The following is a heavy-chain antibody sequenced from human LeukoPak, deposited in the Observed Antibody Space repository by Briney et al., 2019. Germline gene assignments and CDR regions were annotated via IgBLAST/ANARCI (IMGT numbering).Heavy chain of an antibody. V-gene: IGHV3-21*01. J-gene: IGHJ4*02. CDR3: ARSYGDHDPYYFDY. D-gene: IGHD4-17*01. CDR1: GFTFSSYS. Sequence: GGSLRLSCAASGFTFSSYSMNWVRQAPGKGLEWISSISSSSSYIYYADSVKGRFTISRDNAKNSLYLQMNSLRAEDTAVYYCARSYGDHDPYYFDYWGQGTLVTVSS. CDR2: ISSSSSYI.